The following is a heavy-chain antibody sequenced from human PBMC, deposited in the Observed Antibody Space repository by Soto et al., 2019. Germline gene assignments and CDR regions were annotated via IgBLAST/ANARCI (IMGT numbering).Heavy chain of an antibody. CDR2: INLSGST. J-gene: IGHJ5*02. CDR1: GGSFSGYY. Sequence: QVQLQQWGAGLLKPSETLSLTCAIYGGSFSGYYWSWIRQPPGKGLEWIGEINLSGSTNYNPSLKRRITISLDTSKNQFSLQLTSVTAADTAVYYCARGSHCSYTSCSQPYNWFDPWGQGSLVTVSS. CDR3: ARGSHCSYTSCSQPYNWFDP. D-gene: IGHD2-2*01. V-gene: IGHV4-34*01.